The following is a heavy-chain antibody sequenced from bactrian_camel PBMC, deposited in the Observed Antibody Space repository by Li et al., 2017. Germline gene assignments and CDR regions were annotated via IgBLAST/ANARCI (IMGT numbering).Heavy chain of an antibody. D-gene: IGHD3*01. CDR3: VRDLGYEGPY. CDR2: INSGGGTT. V-gene: IGHV3S54*01. J-gene: IGHJ4*01. Sequence: HVQLVESGGDLVRPGGSLRLSCFASAYTYQMAWFRQAPGKQREGVASINSGGGTTYYADSVKGRFTISRDNAKNTVYLQMNSLKPEDTAVYYCVRDLGYEGPYWGQGTQVTVS. CDR1: AYTYQ.